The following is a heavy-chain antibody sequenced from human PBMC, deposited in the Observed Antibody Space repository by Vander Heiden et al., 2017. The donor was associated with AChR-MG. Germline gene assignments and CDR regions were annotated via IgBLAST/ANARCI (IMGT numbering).Heavy chain of an antibody. Sequence: QVQLQQWGAGLLKPSETLSLTCAVYGGSFSGYYWRWIRQPPGEGLEWIGEINHSGSTNYNPSLNSRVTISVDTSKNQFSLKLSSVTAADPAVYYCARGSGLKLRAYWYFDLWGRGTLVTVSS. D-gene: IGHD1-7*01. J-gene: IGHJ2*01. V-gene: IGHV4-34*01. CDR2: INHSGST. CDR3: ARGSGLKLRAYWYFDL. CDR1: GGSFSGYY.